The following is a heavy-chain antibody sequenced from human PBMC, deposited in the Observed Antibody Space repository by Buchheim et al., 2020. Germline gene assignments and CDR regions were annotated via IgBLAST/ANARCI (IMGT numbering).Heavy chain of an antibody. CDR1: GFTFSSYS. Sequence: EVQLVESGGGLVQPGGSLRLSCAASGFTFSSYSMNWVRQAPGKGLEWVSYISSSSSTIYYADSVKGRFTISRDNAKNSLYLQMNSLRAEDTAVYYYARDKTSSGWPGRPYYFDYWGQGTL. J-gene: IGHJ4*02. CDR3: ARDKTSSGWPGRPYYFDY. D-gene: IGHD6-19*01. V-gene: IGHV3-48*04. CDR2: ISSSSSTI.